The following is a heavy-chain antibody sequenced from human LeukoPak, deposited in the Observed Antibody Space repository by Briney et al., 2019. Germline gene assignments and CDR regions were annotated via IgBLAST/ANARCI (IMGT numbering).Heavy chain of an antibody. CDR2: ITPNCGNT. CDR3: ARAPGY. Sequence: LEWMGCITPNCGNTCYAPKFQGRVTITRNTSIRTAYMELSSLRSEDTAVYYCARAPGYWGQGTLVTVSS. J-gene: IGHJ4*02. V-gene: IGHV1-8*03.